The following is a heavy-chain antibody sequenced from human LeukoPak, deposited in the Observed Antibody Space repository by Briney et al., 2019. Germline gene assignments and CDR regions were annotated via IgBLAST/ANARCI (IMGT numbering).Heavy chain of an antibody. D-gene: IGHD5-12*01. J-gene: IGHJ3*02. V-gene: IGHV3-23*01. CDR1: GFTFYIYA. Sequence: GGSLRLSGAASGFTFYIYAMSWVRQAPGKGLKWVSAISGSGGSTYYADSVKGRFTISRDNSKNTLYLQMNSLRAEDTAVYYCARDLGYSAYATVRGYAVDIWGQGTMVTVSS. CDR2: ISGSGGST. CDR3: ARDLGYSAYATVRGYAVDI.